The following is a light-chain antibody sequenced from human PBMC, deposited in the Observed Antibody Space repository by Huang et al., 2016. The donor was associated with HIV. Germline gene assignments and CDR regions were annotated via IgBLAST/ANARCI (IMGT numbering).Light chain of an antibody. CDR2: DAS. CDR1: HDISNH. J-gene: IGKJ2*01. CDR3: QQYDNLPQT. V-gene: IGKV1-33*01. Sequence: DIQMTQSPSSLSASVGDRVTITCQASHDISNHLNWYQQKPGKAPKLLIYDASSLKAGVPSSCSGSGSGTDFTFTISRLRPEVIATYYCQQYDNLPQTFGQGTKLEIK.